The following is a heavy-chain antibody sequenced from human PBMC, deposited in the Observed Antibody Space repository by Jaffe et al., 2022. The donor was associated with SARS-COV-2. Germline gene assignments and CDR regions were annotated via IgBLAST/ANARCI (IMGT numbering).Heavy chain of an antibody. CDR3: ARQITYYYDSSGNPFDY. V-gene: IGHV5-51*01. J-gene: IGHJ4*02. Sequence: EVQLVQSGAEVKKPGESLKISCKGSGYSFTSYWIGWVRQMPGKGLEWMGIIYPGDSDTRYSPSFQGQVTISADKSISTAYLQWSSLKASDTAMYYCARQITYYYDSSGNPFDYWGQGTLVTVSS. CDR2: IYPGDSDT. CDR1: GYSFTSYW. D-gene: IGHD3-22*01.